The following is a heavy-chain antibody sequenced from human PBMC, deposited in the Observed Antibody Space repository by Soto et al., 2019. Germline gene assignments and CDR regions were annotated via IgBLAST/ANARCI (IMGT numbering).Heavy chain of an antibody. D-gene: IGHD5-12*01. CDR3: ARASDRVYSGYDLYYYYGMDV. J-gene: IGHJ6*02. CDR2: IIPIFGTA. V-gene: IGHV1-69*06. CDR1: GGTFSSYA. Sequence: QVQLVQSGAEVKKPGSSVKVSCTASGGTFSSYAISWVRQAPGQGLEWMGGIIPIFGTANYAQKFQGRVTITADKSTSTAYMELSSLRSEDTAVYYCARASDRVYSGYDLYYYYGMDVWGQGTTVTVSS.